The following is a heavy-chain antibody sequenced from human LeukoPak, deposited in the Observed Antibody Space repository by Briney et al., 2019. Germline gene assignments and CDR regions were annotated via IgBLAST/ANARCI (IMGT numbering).Heavy chain of an antibody. D-gene: IGHD2/OR15-2a*01. J-gene: IGHJ4*02. V-gene: IGHV4-30-4*08. CDR3: ARGNNPYYFDY. Sequence: SETLSLTCTVSGGSISSSSYYWGWIRQPPGKGLECIGYIYYSGSPFYNPSLKSRVTLSVDTSKKHFSLNLSSVTAADTGVYYCARGNNPYYFDYWGQGTLVTVSS. CDR1: GGSISSSSYY. CDR2: IYYSGSP.